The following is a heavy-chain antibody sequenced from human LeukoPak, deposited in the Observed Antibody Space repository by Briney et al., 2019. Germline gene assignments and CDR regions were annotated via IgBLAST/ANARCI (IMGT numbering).Heavy chain of an antibody. CDR1: GGSISSYY. CDR3: ARGQTYYDFWSGYYFNWFDP. D-gene: IGHD3-3*01. Sequence: PSETLSLTCTVSGGSISSYYWSWIRQPPGKGLEWIGYIYYSGSTNYNPSLKSRVTTSVDTSKNQFSLKLSPVTAADTAVYYCARGQTYYDFWSGYYFNWFDPWGQGTLVTVSS. CDR2: IYYSGST. V-gene: IGHV4-59*01. J-gene: IGHJ5*02.